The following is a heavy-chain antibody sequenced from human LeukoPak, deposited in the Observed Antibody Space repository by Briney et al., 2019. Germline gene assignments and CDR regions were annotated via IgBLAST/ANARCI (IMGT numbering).Heavy chain of an antibody. V-gene: IGHV1-46*01. J-gene: IGHJ5*02. CDR2: INPSGGRT. CDR1: GYTFTGYY. CDR3: ARGAHVRMYDSNHNCFDP. D-gene: IGHD3-22*01. Sequence: ASVKVSCKASGYTFTGYYMHWVRQPPGHGLDWMGIINPSGGRTNYAHKFQGRVTMTRDMSTSTVYMELSSLGSEDTAVYYCARGAHVRMYDSNHNCFDPWGQGTLVTVSS.